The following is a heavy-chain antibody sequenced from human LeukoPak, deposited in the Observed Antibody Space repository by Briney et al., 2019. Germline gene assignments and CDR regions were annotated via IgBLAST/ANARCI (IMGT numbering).Heavy chain of an antibody. J-gene: IGHJ4*02. CDR2: INHSGST. CDR3: ARGAWSGYIDY. D-gene: IGHD3-3*01. V-gene: IGHV4-34*01. Sequence: PSETLPLTCAVYGGSFSGYYWSWIRQPPGKGLEWIGEINHSGSTNYNPSLKSRVTISVDTSKNQFSLKLSSVTAADTAVYYCARGAWSGYIDYWGQGTLVTVSS. CDR1: GGSFSGYY.